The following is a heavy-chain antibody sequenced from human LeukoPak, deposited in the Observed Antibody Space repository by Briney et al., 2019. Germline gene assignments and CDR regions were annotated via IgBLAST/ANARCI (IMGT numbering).Heavy chain of an antibody. V-gene: IGHV4-61*02. CDR3: ARLDGVDY. CDR1: GDSISSGDYY. D-gene: IGHD3/OR15-3a*01. CDR2: ISSSGST. J-gene: IGHJ4*02. Sequence: SQTLSLTCTVSGDSISSGDYYWSWIRQPAGKGLEWIGRISSSGSTNYNPSLKSRVTISVDTSKNQFSLKLSSVTAADTAVYYCARLDGVDYWGQGTLVTVSS.